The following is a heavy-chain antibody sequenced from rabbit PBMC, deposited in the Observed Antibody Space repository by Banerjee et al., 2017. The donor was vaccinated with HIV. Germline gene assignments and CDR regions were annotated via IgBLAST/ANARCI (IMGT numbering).Heavy chain of an antibody. J-gene: IGHJ4*01. CDR1: GFSFNTSYY. CDR2: IYTGSSGST. D-gene: IGHD8-1*01. V-gene: IGHV1S45*01. Sequence: QEQLEESGGGLVQPEGSLTLTCTASGFSFNTSYYMCWVRQAPGKGLEWIACIYTGSSGSTYYASWAKGRFTISKTSSTTVTLQMTSLTAADTATYFCARDGSSYYTFNLWGPGTLVTVS. CDR3: ARDGSSYYTFNL.